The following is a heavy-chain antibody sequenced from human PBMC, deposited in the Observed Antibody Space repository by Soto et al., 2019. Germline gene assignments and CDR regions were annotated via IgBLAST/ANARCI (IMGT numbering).Heavy chain of an antibody. Sequence: DVQLVESGGGLEQPGGSLRLSCAATGFTFDDYAMHWVRQAPGKGLEWVSNINWNSGSIGYADSVKGRFTISRDNAKNSLYLQMNSLRAEDTALYYCAKEPGSGGLVKGAFDIWGQGTMVTVSS. D-gene: IGHD6-19*01. CDR1: GFTFDDYA. CDR2: INWNSGSI. V-gene: IGHV3-9*01. J-gene: IGHJ3*02. CDR3: AKEPGSGGLVKGAFDI.